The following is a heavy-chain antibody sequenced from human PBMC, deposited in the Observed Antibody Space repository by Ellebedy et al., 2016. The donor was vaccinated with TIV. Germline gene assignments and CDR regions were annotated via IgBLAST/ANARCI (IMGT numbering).Heavy chain of an antibody. CDR1: GFTFSSYG. CDR2: IRYDGSNK. CDR3: AKEREPAVAADY. J-gene: IGHJ4*02. Sequence: GESLKISCAVSGFTFSSYGMHWVRQAPGKGLEWVAFIRYDGSNKYYADSVKGRFTISRDNSKNTLYLQMNSLRAEDTAVYYCAKEREPAVAADYWGQGTLVTVSS. V-gene: IGHV3-30*02. D-gene: IGHD6-19*01.